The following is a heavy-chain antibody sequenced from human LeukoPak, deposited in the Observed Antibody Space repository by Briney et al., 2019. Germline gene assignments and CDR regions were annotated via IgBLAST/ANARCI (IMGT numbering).Heavy chain of an antibody. CDR2: IDPNSGGT. CDR3: ARAAMVRGAPLYYYYGMDV. CDR1: GYTFTGYY. V-gene: IGHV1-2*04. Sequence: ASVKVSCKASGYTFTGYYMHWVRQAPGQGLEWMGWIDPNSGGTNYAQKFQGWVTMTRDTSISTAYMELSRLRSDDTAVYYCARAAMVRGAPLYYYYGMDVWGQGTTVTVSS. D-gene: IGHD3-10*01. J-gene: IGHJ6*02.